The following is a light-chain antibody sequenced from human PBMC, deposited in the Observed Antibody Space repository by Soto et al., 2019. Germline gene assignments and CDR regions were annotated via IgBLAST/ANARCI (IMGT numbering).Light chain of an antibody. V-gene: IGLV2-14*01. CDR1: SSDVGGHDS. CDR2: NVS. Sequence: QSALTQPASVSGSPGQSIAISCTGTSSDVGGHDSVSWYQQHPGKAPKLMIYNVSNRPSGVSNRFSGSKSGNTASLTISGFLAEDEADYFCTSYTSASTYVFGAGTKVSVL. CDR3: TSYTSASTYV. J-gene: IGLJ1*01.